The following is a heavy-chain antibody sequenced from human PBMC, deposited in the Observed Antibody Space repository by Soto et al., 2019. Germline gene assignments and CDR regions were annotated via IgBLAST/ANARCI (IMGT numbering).Heavy chain of an antibody. CDR3: ARGRYPDSSSSSIYYYYYMDV. V-gene: IGHV4-34*01. CDR2: INHSGST. Sequence: SETLSLTCAVYGGSFSGYYWSWIRQPPGKGLEWIGEINHSGSTNYNPSLKSRVTISVDTSKNQFSLKLSSVTAADTAVYYCARGRYPDSSSSSIYYYYYMDVWGKGTTVTVSS. D-gene: IGHD6-6*01. J-gene: IGHJ6*03. CDR1: GGSFSGYY.